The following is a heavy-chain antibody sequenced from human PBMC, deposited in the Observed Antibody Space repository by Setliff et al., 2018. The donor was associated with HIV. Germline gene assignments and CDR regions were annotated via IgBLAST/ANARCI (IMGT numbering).Heavy chain of an antibody. CDR1: GFTFSRYW. D-gene: IGHD3-22*01. CDR2: IETDGTST. V-gene: IGHV3-74*01. J-gene: IGHJ6*03. Sequence: PGGSLRLSCSASGFTFSRYWMHWVRQAPGKGLVWVSRIETDGTSTTYADSVKGRFTISRDNSKNTLYLQMNSLRAEDTAVYYCARDSHYYDSSGSPNYYYYYYMDVWGKGTTVTVSS. CDR3: ARDSHYYDSSGSPNYYYYYYMDV.